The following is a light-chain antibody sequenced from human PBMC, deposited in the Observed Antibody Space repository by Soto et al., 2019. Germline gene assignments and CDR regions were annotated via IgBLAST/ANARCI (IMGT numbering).Light chain of an antibody. V-gene: IGLV6-57*04. J-gene: IGLJ2*01. Sequence: NFMLTQPHSVSESPGKTVTISCTRSSGSIASNYVQWYQQRPGSAPTTVIYEDNQRPSGVPDRFSGSIDSSSNSASLTISGLKTEDEADYYCQSDDRSGVVFGGGTQLTVL. CDR3: QSDDRSGVV. CDR2: EDN. CDR1: SGSIASNY.